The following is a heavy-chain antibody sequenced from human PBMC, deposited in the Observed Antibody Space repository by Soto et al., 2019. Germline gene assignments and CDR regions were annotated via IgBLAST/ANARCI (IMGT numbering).Heavy chain of an antibody. Sequence: PGGSLRLSCAASGFTFSSYAMHWVRQAPGKGLEWVAVISYDGSNKYYADSVKGRFTISRDNSKNTLYLQMNSLRAEDTAVYYCARDFRPPPIHHFGVLIMYYYGMDVCGQGTTVTVYS. V-gene: IGHV3-30-3*01. D-gene: IGHD3-3*01. CDR1: GFTFSSYA. J-gene: IGHJ6*02. CDR2: ISYDGSNK. CDR3: ARDFRPPPIHHFGVLIMYYYGMDV.